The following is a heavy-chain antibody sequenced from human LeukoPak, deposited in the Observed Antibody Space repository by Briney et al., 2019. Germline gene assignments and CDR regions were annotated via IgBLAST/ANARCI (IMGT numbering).Heavy chain of an antibody. CDR2: IYYSGST. D-gene: IGHD6-19*01. CDR1: GGSISSSSYY. CDR3: ARSSGWYGGDY. Sequence: PSETLSLTCTVSGGSISSSSYYWGWIRQPPGKGLEWIGSIYYSGSTYYNPSLKSRVTISVDTSKNQFSLKLSSVTAADTAMYYCARSSGWYGGDYWGQGTLVTVSS. J-gene: IGHJ4*02. V-gene: IGHV4-39*07.